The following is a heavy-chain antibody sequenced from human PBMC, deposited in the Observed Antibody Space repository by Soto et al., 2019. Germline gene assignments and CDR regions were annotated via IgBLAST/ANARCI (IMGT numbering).Heavy chain of an antibody. CDR2: IMPGSSHI. Sequence: EVQLVESGGGLVQPGGSLRLTCAASGFTFSIYSMNWVHQAPGKGLEWVSYIMPGSSHIFYADSVKGRFTISRENAKNSXYXXXXXXXXXXXXXXXXXXXXXXXXXXXXXXIWGQGAMVTVSS. J-gene: IGHJ3*02. CDR3: XXXXXXXXXXXXXXI. CDR1: GFTFSIYS. V-gene: IGHV3-48*01.